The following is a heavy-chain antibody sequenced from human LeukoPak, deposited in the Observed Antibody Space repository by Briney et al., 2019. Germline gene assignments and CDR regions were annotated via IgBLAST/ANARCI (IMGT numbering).Heavy chain of an antibody. CDR2: ISGSGGST. V-gene: IGHV3-23*01. Sequence: GGSLRLSCAASGFTFSSYAMSWVRQAPGKGLEWVSAISGSGGSTYYADSVKGRFTISRDNSKNTLYLQMNSLRAEDTAVYYCAREILRDGSYLIEDWGQGILVTVSS. CDR1: GFTFSSYA. CDR3: AREILRDGSYLIED. D-gene: IGHD1-26*01. J-gene: IGHJ4*02.